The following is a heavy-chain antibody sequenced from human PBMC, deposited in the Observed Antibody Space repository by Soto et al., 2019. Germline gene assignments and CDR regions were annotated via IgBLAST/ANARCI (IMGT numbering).Heavy chain of an antibody. J-gene: IGHJ4*02. CDR1: GCSISSSSYY. V-gene: IGHV4-39*01. CDR3: ARRGGVGATTYDY. Sequence: SETLSLTCTVSGCSISSSSYYWGWIRQPPGKGLEWIGSIYYSGSTYYNPSLKSRVTISVDTSKNQFSLKLSSVTAADTAVYYCARRGGVGATTYDYWGQGTLVTV. D-gene: IGHD1-26*01. CDR2: IYYSGST.